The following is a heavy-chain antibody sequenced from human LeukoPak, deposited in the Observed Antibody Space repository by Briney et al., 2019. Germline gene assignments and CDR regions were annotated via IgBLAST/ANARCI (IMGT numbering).Heavy chain of an antibody. CDR3: ARRFSSSSYYVAFHI. J-gene: IGHJ3*02. V-gene: IGHV1-18*01. CDR2: ISVYNGNT. CDR1: DYTFTSYG. Sequence: GASVKVSCKASDYTFTSYGISWVRQAPGQGLEWMGCISVYNGNTNYAQKLQGRVTMTTDTSTSTAYMELRSLRSNDTAVYYCARRFSSSSYYVAFHIWGQGTLVTVSS. D-gene: IGHD6-6*01.